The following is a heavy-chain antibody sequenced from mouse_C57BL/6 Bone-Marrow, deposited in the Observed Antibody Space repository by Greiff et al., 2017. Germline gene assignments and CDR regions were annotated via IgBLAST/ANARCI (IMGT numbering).Heavy chain of an antibody. CDR2: IDPSDSET. Sequence: QVQLQQPGAELVRPGSSVKLSCKASGYTFTSYWMHWVKQRPIQGLEWIGNIDPSDSETNYNQKFKDKAKLTVDTSSSTAYMQLSSLTSEDSAVYCGACRDYYRGYFDYWGQGTTLTVSS. CDR3: ACRDYYRGYFDY. D-gene: IGHD2-12*01. J-gene: IGHJ2*01. CDR1: GYTFTSYW. V-gene: IGHV1-52*01.